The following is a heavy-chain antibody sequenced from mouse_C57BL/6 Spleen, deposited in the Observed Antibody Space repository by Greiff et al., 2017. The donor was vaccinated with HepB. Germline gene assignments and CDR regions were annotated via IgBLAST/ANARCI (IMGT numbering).Heavy chain of an antibody. Sequence: EVQLVASGGGLVQPKGSLKLSCAASGFSFNTYAMNWVRQAPGKGLEWVARIRSKSNNYATYYADSVKDRFTISRDDSESMLYLQMNNLKTEDTAMYYCVRQGWLLRGGATDYWGQGTSVTVSS. CDR2: IRSKSNNYAT. J-gene: IGHJ4*01. D-gene: IGHD2-3*01. CDR1: GFSFNTYA. V-gene: IGHV10-1*01. CDR3: VRQGWLLRGGATDY.